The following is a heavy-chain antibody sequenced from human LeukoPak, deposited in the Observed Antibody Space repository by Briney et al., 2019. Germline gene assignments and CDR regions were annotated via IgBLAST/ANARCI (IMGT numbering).Heavy chain of an antibody. CDR1: GGSISSYY. D-gene: IGHD5-18*01. CDR3: ARVVDTAMAAEHYFDY. CDR2: IYYSGST. Sequence: PSETLSLTCTVSGGSISSYYWSWIRQPPGKGLEWIGYIYYSGSTNYNPSLKSRVTISVDTSKNQFSLKLSSVTAADTAVYYCARVVDTAMAAEHYFDYWGQGTLVTVSS. V-gene: IGHV4-59*01. J-gene: IGHJ4*02.